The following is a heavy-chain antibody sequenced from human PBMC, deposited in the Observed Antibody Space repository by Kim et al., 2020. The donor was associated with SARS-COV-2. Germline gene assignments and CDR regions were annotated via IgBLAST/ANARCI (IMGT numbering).Heavy chain of an antibody. D-gene: IGHD6-13*01. Sequence: SVKVSCKASGGTFSSYTISWVRQAPGQGLEWMGRIIPILGIANYAQKFQGRVTITADKSTSTAYMELSSLRSEDTAVYYCARDESSSWYGGWFDPWGQGTLVTVSS. J-gene: IGHJ5*02. CDR2: IIPILGIA. V-gene: IGHV1-69*04. CDR3: ARDESSSWYGGWFDP. CDR1: GGTFSSYT.